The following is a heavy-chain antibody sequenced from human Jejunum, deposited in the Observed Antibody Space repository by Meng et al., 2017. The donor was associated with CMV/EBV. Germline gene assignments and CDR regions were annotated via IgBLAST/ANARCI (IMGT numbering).Heavy chain of an antibody. CDR1: GYIYTDYY. D-gene: IGHD3-10*01. J-gene: IGHJ4*02. CDR2: SNPDRDHK. CDR3: VREGVLIGFDF. Sequence: CKASGYIYTDYYLHWERQANGQELEWVGRSNPDRDHKNYAQHRRDSLTVTRYTSTNTVYMELRSLRSEDTAIYSCVREGVLIGFDFWGQGTLVTVSS. V-gene: IGHV1-46*01.